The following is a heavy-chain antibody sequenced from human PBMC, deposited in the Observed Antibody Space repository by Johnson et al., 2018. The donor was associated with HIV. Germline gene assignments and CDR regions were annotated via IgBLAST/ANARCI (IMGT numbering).Heavy chain of an antibody. CDR2: IRYDGSNK. CDR3: ARDLRGAYAYDYGSDAFDI. Sequence: QVQLVESGGGVVQPGRSLRLSCAASGFTFSSYGMHWVRQAPGKGLEWVAFIRYDGSNKYYADSVKGRFTISRDNSKNTLYLQMNRMRAEDTAVYYCARDLRGAYAYDYGSDAFDIWGQGTMVTVSS. D-gene: IGHD3-16*01. CDR1: GFTFSSYG. J-gene: IGHJ3*02. V-gene: IGHV3-33*08.